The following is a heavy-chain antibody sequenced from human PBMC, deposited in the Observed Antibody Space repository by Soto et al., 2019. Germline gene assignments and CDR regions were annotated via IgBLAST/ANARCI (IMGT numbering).Heavy chain of an antibody. CDR1: GFTFSAHW. V-gene: IGHV3-74*01. CDR3: VRGFRDWYGIDY. J-gene: IGHJ4*02. Sequence: EVQLLESGGGVVQPGGSLRLSCAASGFTFSAHWFHWVRQVPGQGLLWVARISTGSDTNYEDFVEGRFTVARDNARDTVYLQMNNLRDEDTAKYYCVRGFRDWYGIDYWGQGTLVTVSS. CDR2: ISTGSDT. D-gene: IGHD3-9*01.